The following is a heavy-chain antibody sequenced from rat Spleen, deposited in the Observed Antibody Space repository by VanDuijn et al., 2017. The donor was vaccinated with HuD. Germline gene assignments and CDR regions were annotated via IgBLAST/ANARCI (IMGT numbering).Heavy chain of an antibody. CDR1: GFTFSDYY. CDR3: TRGTTWFAY. J-gene: IGHJ3*01. D-gene: IGHD1-5*01. Sequence: EVQLVESGGGLVQPGRSLKLSCAASGFTFSDYYMAWVRQAPKKGLEWVAFISTGGRSTYYRDSVKGRFTISRDNAKSTLYLQMDSLRSEETATYYCTRGTTWFAYWGQGTLVTVSS. CDR2: ISTGGRST. V-gene: IGHV5-27*01.